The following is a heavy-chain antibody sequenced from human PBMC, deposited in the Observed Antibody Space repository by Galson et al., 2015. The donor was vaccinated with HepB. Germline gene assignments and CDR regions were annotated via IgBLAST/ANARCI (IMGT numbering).Heavy chain of an antibody. Sequence: SVKVSCKASGGTFSSYTISWVRQAPGQGLEWMGRIIPILGIANYAQKFQGRVTITADKSTSTAYMELSSLRSEDTAVYYCATDVVVPAAMSDYWGQGTLVTVSS. J-gene: IGHJ4*02. D-gene: IGHD2-2*01. CDR3: ATDVVVPAAMSDY. CDR1: GGTFSSYT. V-gene: IGHV1-69*02. CDR2: IIPILGIA.